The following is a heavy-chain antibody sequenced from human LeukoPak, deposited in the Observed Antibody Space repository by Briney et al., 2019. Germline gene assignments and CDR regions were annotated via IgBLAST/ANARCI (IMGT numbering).Heavy chain of an antibody. D-gene: IGHD3-10*01. CDR1: GGFFSGYY. V-gene: IGHV4-34*01. J-gene: IGHJ4*02. CDR3: ARGLHYYGSGSYCDY. CDR2: INHSGST. Sequence: KPSETLSLTCAVYGGFFSGYYWSWIRQPPGKGLEWIGEINHSGSTNYNPSLKSRVTISVDTSKNQFSLKLSSVTAADTAVYYCARGLHYYGSGSYCDYWGQGTLVTVSS.